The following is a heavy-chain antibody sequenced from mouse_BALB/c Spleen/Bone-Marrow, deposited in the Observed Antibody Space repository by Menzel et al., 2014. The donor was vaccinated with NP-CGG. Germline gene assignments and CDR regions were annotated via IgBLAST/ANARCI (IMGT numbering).Heavy chain of an antibody. CDR1: GFNIKDTY. J-gene: IGHJ3*01. CDR3: ASYYRYDRRFAY. Sequence: ESGAELVKPGASVKLSCTASGFNIKDTYMHWVKQRPEQGLEWIGRIDPANGNIKYDPKFQGKATITADTSSNTAYLQLSSLTSEDTAVYYCASYYRYDRRFAYWGQGTLVTVSA. D-gene: IGHD2-14*01. V-gene: IGHV14-3*02. CDR2: IDPANGNI.